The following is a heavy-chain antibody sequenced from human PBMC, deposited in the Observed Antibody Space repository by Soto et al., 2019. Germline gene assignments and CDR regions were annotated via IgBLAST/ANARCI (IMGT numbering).Heavy chain of an antibody. CDR3: ARRYCSGGSCYSIDY. CDR2: IYYSGST. CDR1: GGSISSYY. J-gene: IGHJ4*02. Sequence: SETLSLTCTVSGGSISSYYWSWIRQPPGKGLEWIGYIYYSGSTNYNPSLKSRVTISVDTSKNQFSLKLSSVTAADTAVYYCARRYCSGGSCYSIDYWGQGTLVTVSS. D-gene: IGHD2-15*01. V-gene: IGHV4-59*08.